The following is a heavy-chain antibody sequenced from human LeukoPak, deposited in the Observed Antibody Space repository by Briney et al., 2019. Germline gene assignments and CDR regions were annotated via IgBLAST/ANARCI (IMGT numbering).Heavy chain of an antibody. CDR2: ISGSGGST. CDR1: GFSFNNYR. CDR3: AKDTIFGVVIIFYFDY. Sequence: PGGSLRLSCVASGFSFNNYRMTWVRQAPGKGLEWVSAISGSGGSTYYADSVKGRFTISRDNSKNTLYLQMNSLRAEDTAVYYCAKDTIFGVVIIFYFDYWGQGTLVTVSS. V-gene: IGHV3-23*01. J-gene: IGHJ4*02. D-gene: IGHD3-3*01.